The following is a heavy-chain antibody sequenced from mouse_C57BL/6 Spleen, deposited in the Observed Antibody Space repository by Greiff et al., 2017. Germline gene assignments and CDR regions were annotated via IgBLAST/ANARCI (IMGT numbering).Heavy chain of an antibody. CDR1: GYTFTSYW. D-gene: IGHD4-1*01. Sequence: QVQLQQPGAELVMPEASVKLSCKASGYTFTSYWMHWVKQRPGQGLEWIGEIDPSDSYTNYNQKFKGKSTLTVDKSSSTAYMQLSSLTSEDSAVYYCARELGRRNYFDYWGQGTTLTVSS. CDR3: ARELGRRNYFDY. V-gene: IGHV1-69*01. CDR2: IDPSDSYT. J-gene: IGHJ2*01.